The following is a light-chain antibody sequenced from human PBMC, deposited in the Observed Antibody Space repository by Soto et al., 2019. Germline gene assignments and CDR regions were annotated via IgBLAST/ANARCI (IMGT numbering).Light chain of an antibody. Sequence: EIVLTQSPGTLSLSPGERATLSCRASQSVSSSYFAWYQQKPGQAPTLLNYGVSSRATGIPDMFSGSGSGTDFTLTTSRLEPEEFAVYDCHHYGNSPQITFGQGTRLEIK. CDR1: QSVSSSY. CDR3: HHYGNSPQIT. CDR2: GVS. V-gene: IGKV3-20*01. J-gene: IGKJ5*01.